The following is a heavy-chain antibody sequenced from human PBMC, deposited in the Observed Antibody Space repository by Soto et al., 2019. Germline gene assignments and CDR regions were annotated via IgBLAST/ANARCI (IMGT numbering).Heavy chain of an antibody. V-gene: IGHV4-61*01. D-gene: IGHD3-16*01. CDR1: DGSVNSGNYY. CDR2: IYYIGAT. Sequence: PSETLSLTCTVSDGSVNSGNYYWSWIRQPPGRGLEWIGHIYYIGATNYNPSLKSRVAISVGTSKNQFSLKVNSVTAADTAVYFCARAEKQLSRYGGDFDYWGQGIHVTVSS. CDR3: ARAEKQLSRYGGDFDY. J-gene: IGHJ4*02.